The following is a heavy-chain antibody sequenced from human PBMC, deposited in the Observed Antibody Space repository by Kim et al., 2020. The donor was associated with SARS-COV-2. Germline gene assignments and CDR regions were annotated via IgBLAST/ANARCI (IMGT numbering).Heavy chain of an antibody. CDR2: IKPDGSEK. D-gene: IGHD3-3*01. CDR1: GFSFSLNY. J-gene: IGHJ4*02. CDR3: ARETFWRFDY. V-gene: IGHV3-7*03. Sequence: GGSLRLSCAASGFSFSLNYMSWVRQAPGKGLEWVAKIKPDGSEKSYLDPVKGRFTISRDNAKNSLFLQTDTLRADDTAIYYCARETFWRFDYWGQGTLVTV.